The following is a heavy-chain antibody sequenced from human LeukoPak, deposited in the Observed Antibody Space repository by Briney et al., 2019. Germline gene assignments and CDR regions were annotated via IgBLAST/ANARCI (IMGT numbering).Heavy chain of an antibody. V-gene: IGHV3-66*01. D-gene: IGHD6-19*01. CDR1: GFTVCSNY. CDR2: IYSGGRP. Sequence: GGSLRLSCPASGFTVCSNYMSWVRQAPGKGLEWVSVIYSGGRPYYADSVKGRFTISRDNSKNTLYLQMNSLRAEDTAVYYCARAGFSGLYDEYYYYGMDVWGHGTTVTVSS. J-gene: IGHJ6*02. CDR3: ARAGFSGLYDEYYYYGMDV.